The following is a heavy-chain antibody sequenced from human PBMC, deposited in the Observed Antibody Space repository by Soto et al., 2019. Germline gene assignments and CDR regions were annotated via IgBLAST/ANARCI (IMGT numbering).Heavy chain of an antibody. CDR2: IYYSGST. D-gene: IGHD3-10*01. J-gene: IGHJ6*02. CDR1: GGSISSSSYY. V-gene: IGHV4-39*01. Sequence: SETLSLTCTVSGGSISSSSYYWGWIRQPPGKGLEWIGSIYYSGSTYYNPSLKSRVTISVDTSKNQFSLKLRSVTAADTAVYYCARQEANMVRGVINPHYYPSYGMDVWCQGTKVTVS. CDR3: ARQEANMVRGVINPHYYPSYGMDV.